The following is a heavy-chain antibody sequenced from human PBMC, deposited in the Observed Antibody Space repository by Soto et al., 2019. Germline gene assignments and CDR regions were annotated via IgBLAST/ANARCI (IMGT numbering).Heavy chain of an antibody. J-gene: IGHJ6*02. CDR2: IYYSGST. CDR3: ARGRVYSYGYDYYYGMDV. V-gene: IGHV4-59*01. Sequence: QVQLQESGPGLVKPSETLSLTCTVSGGSISSYYWSWIRQPPGKGLEWIGYIYYSGSTNYYPSLTSPVTISVDTSTNQFSLKLSSVTAADTAVYYCARGRVYSYGYDYYYGMDVWGQGTRSPSP. D-gene: IGHD5-18*01. CDR1: GGSISSYY.